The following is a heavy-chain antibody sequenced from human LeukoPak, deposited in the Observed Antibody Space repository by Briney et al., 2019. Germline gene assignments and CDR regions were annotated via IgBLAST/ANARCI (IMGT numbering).Heavy chain of an antibody. CDR2: INHSGST. CDR1: GVSFSGYY. CDR3: ARHFEDEGDAFDI. Sequence: PSETLSLTCAVYGVSFSGYYWSWIRQPPGKGLEWIGEINHSGSTNYNPSLKSRVTISVDTSKNQFSLKLSSVTAADTAVYYCARHFEDEGDAFDIWGQGTMVTVSS. D-gene: IGHD3-9*01. J-gene: IGHJ3*02. V-gene: IGHV4-34*01.